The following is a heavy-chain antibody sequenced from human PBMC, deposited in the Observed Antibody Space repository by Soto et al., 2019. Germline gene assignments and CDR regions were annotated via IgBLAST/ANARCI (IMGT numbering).Heavy chain of an antibody. CDR3: AKDMRGGSSSSRYYYGLDV. Sequence: EVQLVESGGGLVQPGRSLRLSCAASGFTFDDYAMHWVRQAPGKGLVWVSGISWNSGTIVYADSVKGRFTISRDNAKNSLYLQMNSLRSDDTALYYCAKDMRGGSSSSRYYYGLDVWGQGTTVTVSS. CDR1: GFTFDDYA. D-gene: IGHD6-13*01. J-gene: IGHJ6*02. CDR2: ISWNSGTI. V-gene: IGHV3-9*01.